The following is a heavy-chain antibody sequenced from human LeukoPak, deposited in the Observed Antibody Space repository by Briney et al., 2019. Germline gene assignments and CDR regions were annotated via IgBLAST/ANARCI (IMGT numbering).Heavy chain of an antibody. J-gene: IGHJ4*02. CDR3: AKDWGGGGGITGTNDDY. CDR2: ISYDGSNK. CDR1: GFTFSSYG. V-gene: IGHV3-30*18. D-gene: IGHD1-7*01. Sequence: GGSLRLSCAASGFTFSSYGMHWVRQAPGKGLEWVAVISYDGSNKYYADSVKGRFTISRDNSKNTLYLQMNSLRAEDTAVYYCAKDWGGGGGITGTNDDYWGQGTLVTVSS.